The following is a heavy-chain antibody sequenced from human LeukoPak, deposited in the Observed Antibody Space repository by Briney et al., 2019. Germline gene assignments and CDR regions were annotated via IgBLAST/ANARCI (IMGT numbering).Heavy chain of an antibody. Sequence: SETLPLTCTFSDGSISTYYWSWIRQPPGKGLEWIGYIYYSGSTDYNPSLKSRVTISVDTSKNQFSLKVSSVTAADTAVYYCARESSGSYWAFDYWGQGTLVIVSS. J-gene: IGHJ4*02. CDR2: IYYSGST. CDR1: DGSISTYY. V-gene: IGHV4-59*01. D-gene: IGHD1-26*01. CDR3: ARESSGSYWAFDY.